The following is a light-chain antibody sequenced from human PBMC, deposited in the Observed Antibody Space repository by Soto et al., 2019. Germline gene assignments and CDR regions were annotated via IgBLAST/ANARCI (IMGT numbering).Light chain of an antibody. V-gene: IGKV3-15*01. J-gene: IGKJ1*01. Sequence: EVVLTQSPGTLSMSPGERVTLSCRASQSVTSTYLAWYQQKPGQAPRLLIYGASTRATDIPARFSGSGSGTEFTLTISSLQSEDSAVYYCQQYNNWTFGQGTKVDIK. CDR1: QSVTSTY. CDR3: QQYNNWT. CDR2: GAS.